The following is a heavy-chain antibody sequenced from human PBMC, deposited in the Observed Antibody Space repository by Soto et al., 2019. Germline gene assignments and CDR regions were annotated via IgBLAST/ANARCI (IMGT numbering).Heavy chain of an antibody. CDR1: GGSISSYY. CDR3: ARDRPMVRGVISDH. J-gene: IGHJ4*02. CDR2: IYYSGST. Sequence: SETLSLTCTASGGSISSYYWSWIRQPPGKGLEWIGYIYYSGSTNYNPSLKSRVTLSVDTSKDQFSLKLSSVTAADTAEYYCARDRPMVRGVISDHWGQGTLVTVLL. D-gene: IGHD3-10*01. V-gene: IGHV4-59*01.